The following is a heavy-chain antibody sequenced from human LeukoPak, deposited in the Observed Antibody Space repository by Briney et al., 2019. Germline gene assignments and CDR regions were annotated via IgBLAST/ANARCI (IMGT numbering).Heavy chain of an antibody. D-gene: IGHD5-12*01. Sequence: GGSLRLSCAASGFTFSDYTMNWVRQAPGKGLQWVSSISSGTTYMYYTDSVKGRFTISRDNAKNSLYLQTNSLRVEDTAVYYCARGSGYSGYDSASTKNFDYWGQGTLLTVSS. J-gene: IGHJ4*02. V-gene: IGHV3-21*01. CDR3: ARGSGYSGYDSASTKNFDY. CDR2: ISSGTTYM. CDR1: GFTFSDYT.